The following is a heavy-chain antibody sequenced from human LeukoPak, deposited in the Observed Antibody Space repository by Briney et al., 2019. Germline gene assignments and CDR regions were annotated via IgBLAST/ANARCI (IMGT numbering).Heavy chain of an antibody. V-gene: IGHV4-61*05. Sequence: SETLSLTCTVSGGSISSSSYYWGWIRQPPGKGLEWIGYIYYSGSTNYNPSLKSRVTISVDTSKNQFSLKLSSVTAADTAVYYCAMYGDYFDYWGQGTLVTVSS. D-gene: IGHD4-17*01. CDR1: GGSISSSSYY. CDR3: AMYGDYFDY. CDR2: IYYSGST. J-gene: IGHJ4*02.